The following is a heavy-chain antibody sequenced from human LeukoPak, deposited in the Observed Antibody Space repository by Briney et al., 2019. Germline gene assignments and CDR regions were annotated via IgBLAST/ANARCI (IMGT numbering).Heavy chain of an antibody. CDR2: IGNSGYKT. J-gene: IGHJ4*02. CDR1: GFTFSTYA. D-gene: IGHD1-26*01. CDR3: AKDWSCDY. Sequence: GGSLRLSCAASGFTFSTYAMTWVRQAPGKGLEWVSAIGNSGYKTHYADSVKGRFTISRDNSKNMVYLQMNSLRAEDTALYYCAKDWSCDYWGQGTPVTLSS. V-gene: IGHV3-23*01.